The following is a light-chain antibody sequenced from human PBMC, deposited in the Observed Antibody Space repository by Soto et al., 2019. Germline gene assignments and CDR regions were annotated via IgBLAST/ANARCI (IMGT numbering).Light chain of an antibody. CDR2: GAS. Sequence: EIVLTQSPGTLSLSPGDRATLYCRASQSVSSSNLAWYQQKPVQAPTLLIYGASISATGIPARFXXSGSXXEFXLTIXTLXSXDFAIYYCQHYNNWPPWTFGQGTKVDIK. CDR3: QHYNNWPPWT. V-gene: IGKV3-15*01. J-gene: IGKJ1*01. CDR1: QSVSSSN.